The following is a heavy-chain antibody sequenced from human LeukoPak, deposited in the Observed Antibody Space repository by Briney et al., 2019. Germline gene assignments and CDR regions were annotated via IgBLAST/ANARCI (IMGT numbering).Heavy chain of an antibody. J-gene: IGHJ6*03. CDR1: GFTFSSYE. CDR3: AKVATVTTRYYYMDV. CDR2: ISSSGSTI. V-gene: IGHV3-48*03. D-gene: IGHD4-17*01. Sequence: PGGSLRLSCVASGFTFSSYEMNWVRQAPGKGLEWVSYISSSGSTIYYADSVKGRFTISRDNSKNTLYLQMNSLRAEDTAVYYCAKVATVTTRYYYMDVWGKGITVTVSS.